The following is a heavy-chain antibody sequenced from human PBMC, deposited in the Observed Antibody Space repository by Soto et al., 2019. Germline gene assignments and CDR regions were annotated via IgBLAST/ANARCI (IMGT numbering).Heavy chain of an antibody. CDR1: GFTLSNAW. D-gene: IGHD3-22*01. J-gene: IGHJ4*01. CDR2: IKSKTDGGTT. CDR3: TTDSYSTIIIVRLDY. V-gene: IGHV3-15*07. Sequence: GGSLRLSCAASGFTLSNAWINWVRQAPGKGLEWVGRIKSKTDGGTTDYAEPVKGRFAISRDDSNNMVYLQMNSLKIEDTAVYYCTTDSYSTIIIVRLDYWGHGTLVTVSS.